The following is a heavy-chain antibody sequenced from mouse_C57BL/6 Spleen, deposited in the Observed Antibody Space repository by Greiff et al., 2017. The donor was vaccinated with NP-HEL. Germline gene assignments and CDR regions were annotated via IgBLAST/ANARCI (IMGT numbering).Heavy chain of an antibody. V-gene: IGHV1-15*01. J-gene: IGHJ1*03. CDR3: TGDYYGRRYCDV. CDR1: GYTFTDYE. Sequence: VQLQQSGAELVRPGASVTLSCKASGYTFTDYEMHWVKQTPVHGLDWIGAIDPETGGTAYNQKFKGKAILTADKSSSTAYMELRSLTSEDSAVYYCTGDYYGRRYCDVWGTGTTVTVSS. CDR2: IDPETGGT. D-gene: IGHD1-1*01.